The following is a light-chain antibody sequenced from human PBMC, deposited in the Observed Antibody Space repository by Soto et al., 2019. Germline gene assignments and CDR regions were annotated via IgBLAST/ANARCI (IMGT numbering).Light chain of an antibody. CDR3: SSFTTTSTHV. CDR1: SSDIGAYDY. J-gene: IGLJ1*01. CDR2: EVN. Sequence: QSALTQPASLSGSPGQSITISCTGTSSDIGAYDYVSWFQQHPGKAPKLMISEVNNRPSGVSNRFSGSKSGNTAYLTISGLQVEDEAEYSCSSFTTTSTHVFGTGTKVTVL. V-gene: IGLV2-14*01.